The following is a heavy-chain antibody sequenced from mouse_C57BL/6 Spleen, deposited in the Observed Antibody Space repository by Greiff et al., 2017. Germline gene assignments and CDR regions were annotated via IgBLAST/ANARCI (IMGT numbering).Heavy chain of an antibody. CDR2: IRNKANGYTT. CDR1: GFTFTDYY. D-gene: IGHD2-4*01. CDR3: ARYQAYDYGVDWFAY. Sequence: EVKVIESGGGLVQPGGSLSLSCAASGFTFTDYYMSWVRQPPGKALEWLGFIRNKANGYTTEYSASVKGRFTISRDNSQSILYLQMNALRAEDSATYYCARYQAYDYGVDWFAYWGQGTLVTVSA. J-gene: IGHJ3*01. V-gene: IGHV7-3*01.